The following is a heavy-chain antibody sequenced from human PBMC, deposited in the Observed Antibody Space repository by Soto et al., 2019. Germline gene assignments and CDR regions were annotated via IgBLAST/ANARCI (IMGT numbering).Heavy chain of an antibody. CDR3: ARKHDSSYYFHY. Sequence: GGSLRLSCAASGFTFSTYSMSWVRQAPGKGLEWVSFISSSDSYIYYADSVKGRFTISRDNAKNSLYLQMNSLRAEDTAVYYCARKHDSSYYFHYWGPGALVTVSS. CDR2: ISSSDSYI. D-gene: IGHD2-15*01. V-gene: IGHV3-21*01. J-gene: IGHJ4*02. CDR1: GFTFSTYS.